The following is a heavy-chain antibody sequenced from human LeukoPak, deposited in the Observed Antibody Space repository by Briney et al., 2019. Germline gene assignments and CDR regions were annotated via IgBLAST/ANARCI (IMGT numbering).Heavy chain of an antibody. CDR2: ISGYNGNT. CDR1: GYTFTSYG. V-gene: IGHV1-18*01. CDR3: ARDYYDSSGYPYDF. J-gene: IGHJ4*02. Sequence: ASVKASCKASGYTFTSYGISWVRQAPGQGLEWMGWISGYNGNTNYAQKLQGRVTMTTDTSTSTAYMELRSLRSDDTAVYYCARDYYDSSGYPYDFWGQGTLVTVSS. D-gene: IGHD3-22*01.